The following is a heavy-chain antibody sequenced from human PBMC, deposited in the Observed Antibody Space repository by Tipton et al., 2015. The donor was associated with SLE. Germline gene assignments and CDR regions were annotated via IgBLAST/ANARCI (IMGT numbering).Heavy chain of an antibody. D-gene: IGHD3-10*01. V-gene: IGHV4-39*07. J-gene: IGHJ4*01. CDR1: GGSISSSTYY. Sequence: TLSLTCTVSGGSISSSTYYWGWIRQPPGKGLEWIGNINYSGTTYYNPSLRSRVTTSVDTSKNQFSLRLTSVTAADSAVYFCARGAKERITLVRVRACYFDRWRPGSLVTVSS. CDR2: INYSGTT. CDR3: ARGAKERITLVRVRACYFDR.